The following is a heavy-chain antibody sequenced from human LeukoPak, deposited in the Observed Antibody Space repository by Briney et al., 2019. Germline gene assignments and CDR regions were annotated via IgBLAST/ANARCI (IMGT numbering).Heavy chain of an antibody. CDR3: ARGPEYSSSWYWFDP. D-gene: IGHD6-13*01. J-gene: IGHJ5*02. V-gene: IGHV4-34*01. CDR1: GGSFSGYY. Sequence: SETLSLTCAVYGGSFSGYYWSWSRQPPGKGLEWIGEINHSGSTNYNPSLKSRVTISVDTSKNQFSLKLSSVTAADTAVYYCARGPEYSSSWYWFDPWGQGTLVTVSS. CDR2: INHSGST.